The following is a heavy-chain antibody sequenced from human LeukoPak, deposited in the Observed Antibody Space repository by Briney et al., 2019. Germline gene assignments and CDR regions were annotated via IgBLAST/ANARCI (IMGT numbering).Heavy chain of an antibody. Sequence: GESLRLSCAASGFTLSSYWMRWVRQAPGQGLVWVSRIDFDGSGTNYADSVKGRFTISRDNAKNTLDLQMNSLRGEDTAIYYCARGGSGSRYYDYWGPGILVTVSS. CDR1: GFTLSSYW. CDR2: IDFDGSGT. CDR3: ARGGSGSRYYDY. J-gene: IGHJ4*02. V-gene: IGHV3-74*01. D-gene: IGHD1-14*01.